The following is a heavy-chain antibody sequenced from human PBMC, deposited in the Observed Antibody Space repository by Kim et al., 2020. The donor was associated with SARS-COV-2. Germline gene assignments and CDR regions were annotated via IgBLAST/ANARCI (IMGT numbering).Heavy chain of an antibody. V-gene: IGHV3-64D*06. CDR3: VRGNYDILTPIDY. CDR1: GFTFSSYA. J-gene: IGHJ4*02. D-gene: IGHD3-9*01. CDR2: ISSNGGST. Sequence: GGSLRLSCSASGFTFSSYAMHWVRQAPGKGLEYVSAISSNGGSTYYADSVKGRFTISRDNSKNTLYLQMSSLRAEDTAVYYCVRGNYDILTPIDYWGQGTLVTVSS.